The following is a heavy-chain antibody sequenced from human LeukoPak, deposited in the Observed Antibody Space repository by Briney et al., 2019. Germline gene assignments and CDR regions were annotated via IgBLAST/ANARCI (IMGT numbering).Heavy chain of an antibody. CDR3: ARGFTFAED. Sequence: SETLSLTYTVSGGSISSYYWSWIRQPPGKGLEWIGYIYDSGSTNYNPSLKSRVTISVDTSKNQFSLKLSSVTAADTAVYYCARGFTFAEDWGQGTLVTVSS. J-gene: IGHJ4*02. V-gene: IGHV4-59*01. CDR2: IYDSGST. D-gene: IGHD3-16*01. CDR1: GGSISSYY.